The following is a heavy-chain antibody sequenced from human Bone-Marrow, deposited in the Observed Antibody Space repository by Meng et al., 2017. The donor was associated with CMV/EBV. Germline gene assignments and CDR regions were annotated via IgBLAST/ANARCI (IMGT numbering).Heavy chain of an antibody. D-gene: IGHD3-22*01. CDR1: GASFSNFA. V-gene: IGHV1-69*13. CDR3: ATKVGDGSGYQLAHFDY. J-gene: IGHJ4*02. CDR2: VIPSFGTP. Sequence: SVKVSCKASGASFSNFAISWVRQAPGQGLEWMGGVIPSFGTPNYAEKFQGRVTITADESTSTAYMELSSLTSEDTAVYYCATKVGDGSGYQLAHFDYWGQGTLVTVSS.